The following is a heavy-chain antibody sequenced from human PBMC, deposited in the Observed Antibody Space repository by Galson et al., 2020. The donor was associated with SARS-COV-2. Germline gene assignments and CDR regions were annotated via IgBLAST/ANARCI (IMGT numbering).Heavy chain of an antibody. CDR2: ISYDGSNK. CDR1: GFTFSSYA. CDR3: AREGVVAGIHDY. V-gene: IGHV3-30*04. J-gene: IGHJ4*02. D-gene: IGHD2-15*01. Sequence: GGSLRLSCAASGFTFSSYAMHWVRQAPGKGLEWVALISYDGSNKYYADSVKGRFTISRDNSKNTLYLQMNSLRAEDTAVYYCAREGVVAGIHDYWGQGTLVTVSS.